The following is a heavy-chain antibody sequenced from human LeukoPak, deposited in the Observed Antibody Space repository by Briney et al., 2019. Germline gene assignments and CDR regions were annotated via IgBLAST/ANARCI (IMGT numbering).Heavy chain of an antibody. CDR3: AREALRPSRWFDP. V-gene: IGHV4-30-4*01. D-gene: IGHD4-17*01. J-gene: IGHJ5*02. CDR2: IYYSGNT. CDR1: GGSISSGDSY. Sequence: SQTLSLTCTVSGGSISSGDSYWSWIRQPPGRGLEWIVYIYYSGNTYYNPSLKSRVTISVDTSKNQSSLKLSSVTAADTAVYYCAREALRPSRWFDPWGQGTLVTVPS.